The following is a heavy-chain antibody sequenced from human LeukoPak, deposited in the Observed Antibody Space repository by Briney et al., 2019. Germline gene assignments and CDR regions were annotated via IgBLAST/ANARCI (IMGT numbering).Heavy chain of an antibody. CDR1: GFTFSSYG. J-gene: IGHJ6*03. V-gene: IGHV3-30*03. Sequence: GGSLRLSCAASGFTFSSYGMHWVRQAPGKGLEWVAVISYDGSNKYYADSVKGRFTISRDNSKNTLYLQMNSLRAEDTAVYYCARQRRARAAKNYYYYYYMDVWGKGTTVTISS. D-gene: IGHD6-25*01. CDR2: ISYDGSNK. CDR3: ARQRRARAAKNYYYYYYMDV.